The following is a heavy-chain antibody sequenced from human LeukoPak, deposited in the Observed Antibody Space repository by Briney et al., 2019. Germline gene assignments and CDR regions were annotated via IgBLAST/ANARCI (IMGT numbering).Heavy chain of an antibody. CDR2: ISGSGGST. V-gene: IGHV3-23*01. CDR1: GFNFNSYN. D-gene: IGHD3-10*01. CDR3: AKDHLWFGELRWFDP. Sequence: PGGSLRLSCAASGFNFNSYNMHWVRQAPGKGLGWVSAISGSGGSTYYADSVKGRFTISRDNSKNTLYLQMNSLRAEDTAVYYCAKDHLWFGELRWFDPWGQGTLVTVSS. J-gene: IGHJ5*02.